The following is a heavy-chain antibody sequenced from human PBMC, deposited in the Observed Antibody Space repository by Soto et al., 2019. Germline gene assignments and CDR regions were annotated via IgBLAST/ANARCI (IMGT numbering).Heavy chain of an antibody. CDR2: IIPIFGTA. V-gene: IGHV1-69*13. Sequence: SVKVSCKASGGTFSSYAISWVRQAPGQGLEWMGGIIPIFGTANYAQKFQGRVTITADESTSTAYMELSSLRSEDTAVYYCARVVGGGDCEYSYGMDVWGQGTTVTVSS. CDR1: GGTFSSYA. CDR3: ARVVGGGDCEYSYGMDV. D-gene: IGHD2-21*02. J-gene: IGHJ6*02.